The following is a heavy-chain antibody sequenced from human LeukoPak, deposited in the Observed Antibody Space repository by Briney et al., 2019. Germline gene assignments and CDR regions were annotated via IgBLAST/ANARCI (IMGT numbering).Heavy chain of an antibody. V-gene: IGHV6-1*01. Sequence: SQTLSLTCAVSGDSLSNESAAWDWVRQSRSRGLEWLGRIYYRYKWYNDYAVSVKSRIIINPDTPKNQFSLQLNSVTPEDTAVYFCARGFTHHFDFWGQGALVTVSS. D-gene: IGHD2-15*01. CDR3: ARGFTHHFDF. CDR2: IYYRYKWYN. J-gene: IGHJ4*02. CDR1: GDSLSNESAA.